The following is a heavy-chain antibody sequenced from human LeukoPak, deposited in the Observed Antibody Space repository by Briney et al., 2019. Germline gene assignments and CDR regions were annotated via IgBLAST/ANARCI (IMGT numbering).Heavy chain of an antibody. V-gene: IGHV3-48*02. J-gene: IGHJ3*02. CDR3: VSDNFYAFDI. CDR2: IRSNGESK. CDR1: GFSFSTDH. D-gene: IGHD2/OR15-2a*01. Sequence: GVSLSLSCVASGFSFSTDHMNWVRRAPGKGLVWLLNIRSNGESKSYADSVKGRFTTYRDNGKNSMYLQMDSLRDEDTAVYYCVSDNFYAFDIWGQGTMVTVSS.